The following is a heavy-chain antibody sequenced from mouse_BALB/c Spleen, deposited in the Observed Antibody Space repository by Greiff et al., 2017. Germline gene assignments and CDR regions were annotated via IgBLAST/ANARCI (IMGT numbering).Heavy chain of an antibody. J-gene: IGHJ3*01. CDR2: ISSGGSYT. CDR1: GFTFSSYA. Sequence: EVQGVESGGGLVKPGGSLKLSCAASGFTFSSYAMSWVRQTPEKRLEWVATISSGGSYTYYPDSVKGRFTIPRDNAKNTLYLQMSSLRSEDTAMYYCARQGGSEVFAYWGQGTLVTVSA. V-gene: IGHV5-9-3*01. CDR3: ARQGGSEVFAY.